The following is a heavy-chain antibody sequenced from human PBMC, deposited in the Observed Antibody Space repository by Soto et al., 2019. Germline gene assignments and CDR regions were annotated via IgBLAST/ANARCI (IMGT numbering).Heavy chain of an antibody. J-gene: IGHJ1*01. V-gene: IGHV4-34*01. CDR2: INHSGST. CDR1: GGSFSGYF. D-gene: IGHD2-15*01. CDR3: ARVWRSCSGRTCHPAEYFQH. Sequence: SETLSLTCAVYGGSFSGYFWSWVRQPPGKGLEWIGEINHSGSTNYNPSLKSRVTISADTSKNQFSLKLSSVTAADTAVYYCARVWRSCSGRTCHPAEYFQHWGQGNPVTVYS.